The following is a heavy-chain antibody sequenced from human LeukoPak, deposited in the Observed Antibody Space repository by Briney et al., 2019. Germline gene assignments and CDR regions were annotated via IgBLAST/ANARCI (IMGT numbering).Heavy chain of an antibody. D-gene: IGHD5-24*01. CDR3: ARNRDGYNSFDY. J-gene: IGHJ4*02. V-gene: IGHV4-34*01. CDR1: SGSFSGYY. Sequence: SETLSLTCAVYSGSFSGYYWSWIRQPPGKGLEWFGEINHSGSTNYNPSLKSRVTISVDTSKNQFSLKLSSVTAADTAVYYCARNRDGYNSFDYWGQGTLVTVSS. CDR2: INHSGST.